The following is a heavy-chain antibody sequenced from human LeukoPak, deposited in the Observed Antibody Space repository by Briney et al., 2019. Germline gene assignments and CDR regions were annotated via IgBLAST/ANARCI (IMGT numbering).Heavy chain of an antibody. Sequence: GASVKVSCKASGYTFTGYYMHWVRQVPGQALEWMGWINPNSGGTNYAQKFQGRVTMTRDTSITTAHMELSRLRSDDTAVYYCARGFSSWYLSPYYLEYCGQGTPVTVSS. CDR3: ARGFSSWYLSPYYLEY. V-gene: IGHV1-2*02. CDR2: INPNSGGT. D-gene: IGHD6-13*01. J-gene: IGHJ4*02. CDR1: GYTFTGYY.